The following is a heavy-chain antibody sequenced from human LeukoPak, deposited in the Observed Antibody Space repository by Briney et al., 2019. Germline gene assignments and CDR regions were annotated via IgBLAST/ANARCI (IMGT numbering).Heavy chain of an antibody. D-gene: IGHD2-2*03. CDR2: VKGDGSRA. J-gene: IGHJ4*02. CDR3: ARDGYLAPVIAYLDY. V-gene: IGHV3-74*01. CDR1: GFTFSSYW. Sequence: GGSLRLSCAASGFTFSSYWMHWVRQSPGKGLEWVGQVKGDGSRANYADSVKGRFTISRDNAKNTVYLQLNSLRAEDTAVYYCARDGYLAPVIAYLDYWGRGTPVTVSS.